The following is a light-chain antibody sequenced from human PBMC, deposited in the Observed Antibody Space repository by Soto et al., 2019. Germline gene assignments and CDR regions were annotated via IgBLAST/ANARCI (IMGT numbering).Light chain of an antibody. CDR1: SSDVGGYNY. V-gene: IGLV2-11*01. Sequence: QSVLTQPRSVSGSPGQSVTISCTGTSSDVGGYNYVSWYQQHPGKGTKLMIYDVSERPSGVSDRFSGSKSGTTASLTISGLQAEDEADYYCCSYAGSYTYVFGTGTKVTVL. J-gene: IGLJ1*01. CDR2: DVS. CDR3: CSYAGSYTYV.